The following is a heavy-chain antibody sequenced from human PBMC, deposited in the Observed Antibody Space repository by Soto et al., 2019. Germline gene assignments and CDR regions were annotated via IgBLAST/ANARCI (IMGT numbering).Heavy chain of an antibody. CDR3: ARGGIFGVVMRHYYGMGL. CDR1: GVTFSGFG. Sequence: GGSLRLSCRASGVTFSGFGMHGVGQAPGAGLGWVAFISSDGGNKYYADSVKGRFTITRDNSKNTLYLQMNSLRAEDTAVYYCARGGIFGVVMRHYYGMGLWGQGPTGTVSS. J-gene: IGHJ6*01. V-gene: IGHV3-30-3*01. D-gene: IGHD3-3*01. CDR2: ISSDGGNK.